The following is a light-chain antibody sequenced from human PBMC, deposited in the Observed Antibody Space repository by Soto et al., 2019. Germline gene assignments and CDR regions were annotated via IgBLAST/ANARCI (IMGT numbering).Light chain of an antibody. CDR1: QSIGTF. CDR2: TSF. J-gene: IGKJ1*01. V-gene: IGKV1-39*01. CDR3: QQAFSAEWT. Sequence: QSTHWRSSLSSSVGDRVSITFGASQSIGTFLNWYQQKPGEAPNLLIHTSFTLYSGVPSRFSGTGSGTDFTLTISSLQPEDFATYFCQQAFSAEWTFGQGTKVDIK.